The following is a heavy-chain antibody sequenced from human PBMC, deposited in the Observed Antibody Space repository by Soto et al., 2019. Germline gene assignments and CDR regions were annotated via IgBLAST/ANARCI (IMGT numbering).Heavy chain of an antibody. CDR1: GFTFDDHG. CDR3: VRDTSSGWHLKDH. D-gene: IGHD3-9*01. V-gene: IGHV3-9*01. CDR2: ISWNSGSI. Sequence: EVDLVESGGGLAQPGRSLRLSCVASGFTFDDHGMHWVRQIPGRGLEWVSGISWNSGSIGYAEAVKSRFTIFRDNAKNSLDLEMNSLRQEDTALYYCVRDTSSGWHLKDHWGQGVQVSVSS. J-gene: IGHJ4*02.